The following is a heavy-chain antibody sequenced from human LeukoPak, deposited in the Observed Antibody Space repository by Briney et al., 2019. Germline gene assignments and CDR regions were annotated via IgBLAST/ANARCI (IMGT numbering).Heavy chain of an antibody. CDR3: ARVLVVVTATNYYYYGMDV. CDR2: IYYSGST. V-gene: IGHV4-31*03. D-gene: IGHD2-21*02. CDR1: GGSISSGGYY. J-gene: IGHJ6*02. Sequence: SETLSLTCTVSGGSISSGGYYWSWIRQHPGKGLEWIRYIYYSGSTYYNPSLKSRVTISVDTSKNQFSLKLSSVTAADTAVYYCARVLVVVTATNYYYYGMDVWGQGTTVTVSS.